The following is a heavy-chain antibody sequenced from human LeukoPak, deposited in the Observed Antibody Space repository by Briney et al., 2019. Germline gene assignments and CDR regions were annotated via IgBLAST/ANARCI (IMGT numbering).Heavy chain of an antibody. Sequence: GRSLRLSCAASGFTFSSYGMHWVRQAPGKGLEWVAFISYDGSNKYYADSVKGRFTISRDNAKNSLYLQMNSLRAEDTAVYYCARGRGIAASYFDSWGQGTLVTVSS. V-gene: IGHV3-30*03. J-gene: IGHJ4*02. CDR1: GFTFSSYG. D-gene: IGHD6-13*01. CDR2: ISYDGSNK. CDR3: ARGRGIAASYFDS.